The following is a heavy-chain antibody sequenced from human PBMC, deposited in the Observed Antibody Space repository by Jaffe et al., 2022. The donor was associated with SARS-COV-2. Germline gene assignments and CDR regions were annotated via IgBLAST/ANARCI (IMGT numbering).Heavy chain of an antibody. V-gene: IGHV5-51*01. D-gene: IGHD3-10*01. Sequence: EVQLVQSGAEVKKPGESLKISCKGSGYSFTSYWIGWVRQMPGKGLEWMGIIYPGDSETTYSPSFQGQVTISADKSISTAYLQWSRLKASDTAMYYCARQNFPGTMVRGKGFDPWGQGTLVTVSS. J-gene: IGHJ5*02. CDR2: IYPGDSET. CDR1: GYSFTSYW. CDR3: ARQNFPGTMVRGKGFDP.